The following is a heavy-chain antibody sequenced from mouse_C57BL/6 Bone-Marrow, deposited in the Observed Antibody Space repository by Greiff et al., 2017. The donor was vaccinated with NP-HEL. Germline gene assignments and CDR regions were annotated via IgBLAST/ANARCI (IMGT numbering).Heavy chain of an antibody. D-gene: IGHD3-2*02. CDR2: IDPSDSYT. V-gene: IGHV1-69*01. J-gene: IGHJ4*01. CDR3: ARDSSGCYAMDY. CDR1: GYTFTSYW. Sequence: QVQLQQPGAELVMPGASVKLSCKASGYTFTSYWMHWVKQRPGQGLEWIGEIDPSDSYTNYNQKFKGKSTLTVDKSSSTAYMQLSSLTSEDSAVYYGARDSSGCYAMDYWGQGTSVTVSS.